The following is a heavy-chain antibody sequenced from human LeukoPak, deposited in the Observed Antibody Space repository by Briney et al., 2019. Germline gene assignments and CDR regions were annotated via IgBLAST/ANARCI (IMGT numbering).Heavy chain of an antibody. CDR3: TRHNDGDEPFDY. J-gene: IGHJ4*02. V-gene: IGHV3-73*01. Sequence: PGGSLRLSCAAPGFTFSGSAMHWVRQASGKGLEWVGRIRSKANSYATAYAASVKGRFTISRDDSKNSAYLQMNSLKTEDTAVYYCTRHNDGDEPFDYWGQGTLVTVSS. CDR2: IRSKANSYAT. CDR1: GFTFSGSA. D-gene: IGHD4-17*01.